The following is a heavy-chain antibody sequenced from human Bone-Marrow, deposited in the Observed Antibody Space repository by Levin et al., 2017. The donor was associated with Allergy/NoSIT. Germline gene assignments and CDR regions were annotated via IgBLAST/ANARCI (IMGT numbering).Heavy chain of an antibody. CDR1: GFTFTDYW. CDR2: IKYDGSEK. Sequence: LSLTCAASGFTFTDYWMTWVRQAPGKGLEWVANIKYDGSEKDYVDSVKGRFTISRDNGKNSLYLQMNSLRADDTAVYYCARDEGYGYGYWGQGTLVTVSS. V-gene: IGHV3-7*01. J-gene: IGHJ4*02. CDR3: ARDEGYGYGY. D-gene: IGHD5-18*01.